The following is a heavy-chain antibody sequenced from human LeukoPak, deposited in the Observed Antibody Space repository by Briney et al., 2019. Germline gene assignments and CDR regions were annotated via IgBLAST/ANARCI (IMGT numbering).Heavy chain of an antibody. CDR3: ARSRGARITMVRGVWARYYMDV. Sequence: VASVKVSCKASGYTFTGYYMHWVRQATGQGLEWMGWMNPNSGNTGYAQKFQGRVTMTRNTSISTAYMELSSPRSEDAAVYYCARSRGARITMVRGVWARYYMDVWGKGTTVTISS. D-gene: IGHD3-10*01. CDR1: GYTFTGYY. CDR2: MNPNSGNT. V-gene: IGHV1-8*02. J-gene: IGHJ6*03.